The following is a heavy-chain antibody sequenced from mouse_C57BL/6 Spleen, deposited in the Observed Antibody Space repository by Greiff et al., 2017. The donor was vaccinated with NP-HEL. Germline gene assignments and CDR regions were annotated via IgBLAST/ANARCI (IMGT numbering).Heavy chain of an antibody. V-gene: IGHV1-55*01. D-gene: IGHD2-1*01. CDR1: GYTFTSYW. Sequence: QVQLQQPGAELVKPGASVKMSCKASGYTFTSYWITWVKQRPGQGLEWIGDIYPGSGSTNYNEKFKSKATLTVDTSSSTAYMQLSSLTSEDSAVYYCARRTPYGNYFDYWGQGTTLTVSS. J-gene: IGHJ2*01. CDR3: ARRTPYGNYFDY. CDR2: IYPGSGST.